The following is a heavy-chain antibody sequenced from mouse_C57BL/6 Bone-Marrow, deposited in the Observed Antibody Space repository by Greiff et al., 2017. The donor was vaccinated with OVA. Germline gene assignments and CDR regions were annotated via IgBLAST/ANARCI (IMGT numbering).Heavy chain of an antibody. CDR1: GYTFTSYW. CDR2: IDPSDSYT. V-gene: IGHV1-69*01. Sequence: QVQLQQPGAELVLPGASVKLSCKASGYTFTSYWMHWVKQRPGQGLEWIGEIDPSDSYTNYNQKFKGKSTLTVDKSSSTDYMQLSSLTSEDSAVYYCARRRWLRPFAYWGQGTLVTVSA. CDR3: ARRRWLRPFAY. J-gene: IGHJ3*01. D-gene: IGHD2-2*01.